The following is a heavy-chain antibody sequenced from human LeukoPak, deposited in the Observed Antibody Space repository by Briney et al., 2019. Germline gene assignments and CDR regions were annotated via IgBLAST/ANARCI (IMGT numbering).Heavy chain of an antibody. D-gene: IGHD6-19*01. CDR3: ARADSSGWYGDY. CDR2: INSDGSIT. CDR1: GFTFSSYW. Sequence: GGSLRLSCAASGFTFSSYWMHWVRQAPGKGLVWVSRINSDGSITNYADSVKGRFTISRDNAKNTLYLQMNSLRAEDTAVYYCARADSSGWYGDYWGQGTLVTVSS. V-gene: IGHV3-74*01. J-gene: IGHJ4*02.